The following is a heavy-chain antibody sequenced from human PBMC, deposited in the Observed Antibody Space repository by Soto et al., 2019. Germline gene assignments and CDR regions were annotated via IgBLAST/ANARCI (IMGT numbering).Heavy chain of an antibody. V-gene: IGHV4-59*01. CDR3: ATLNWNNYFDS. Sequence: XTLSLPCTVSGGSLRSDSWSWIRQPPGKGLEWVGYIYYSGGTSYNPSLKSRVTISVDTSKNQFSLKLSHVNTADTAMYYCATLNWNNYFDSWGQGTLVTVSS. CDR1: GGSLRSDS. CDR2: IYYSGGT. D-gene: IGHD1-1*01. J-gene: IGHJ4*02.